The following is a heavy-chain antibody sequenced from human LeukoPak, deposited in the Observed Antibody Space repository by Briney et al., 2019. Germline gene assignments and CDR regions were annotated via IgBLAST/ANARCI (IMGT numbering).Heavy chain of an antibody. J-gene: IGHJ4*02. CDR1: GFTFSSYG. V-gene: IGHV3-30*18. D-gene: IGHD5-18*01. CDR2: ISYDGSNK. CDR3: AKDGGGYSYGWIY. Sequence: GGSLRLSCAASGFTFSSYGMHWVRQAPGKGLEWVAVISYDGSNKYYADSVKGRFTISRDNSKNTLYLQMNSLRAEDTAVYYCAKDGGGYSYGWIYWGQGTLVTVSS.